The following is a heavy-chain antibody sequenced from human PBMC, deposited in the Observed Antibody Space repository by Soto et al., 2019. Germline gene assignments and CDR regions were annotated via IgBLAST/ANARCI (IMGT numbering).Heavy chain of an antibody. J-gene: IGHJ6*02. Sequence: QAPGQGLEWMGRIIPILGIANYTQKFQGRVTITRDTSASTAYMELSSLRSEDTAVYYCARDGQTGGMDVWGQGTTVTVSS. CDR2: IIPILGIA. D-gene: IGHD3-9*01. CDR3: ARDGQTGGMDV. V-gene: IGHV1-69*04.